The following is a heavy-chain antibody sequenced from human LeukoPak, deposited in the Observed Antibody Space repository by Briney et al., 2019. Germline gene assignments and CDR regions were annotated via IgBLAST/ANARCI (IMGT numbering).Heavy chain of an antibody. D-gene: IGHD3-10*01. Sequence: PGGTLRLSCAASGFTFSSYGMSWVRQAPGKGLEWVSAISGSGGSTYYADSVKGRFTISRDNSKNTLYLQMNSLRAEDTAVYYCANQGFIHGVRGGTYFDYWGQGTLVTVSS. CDR2: ISGSGGST. CDR1: GFTFSSYG. CDR3: ANQGFIHGVRGGTYFDY. V-gene: IGHV3-23*01. J-gene: IGHJ4*02.